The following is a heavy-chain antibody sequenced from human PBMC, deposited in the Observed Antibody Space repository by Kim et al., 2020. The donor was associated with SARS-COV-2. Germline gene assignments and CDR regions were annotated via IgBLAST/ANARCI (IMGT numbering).Heavy chain of an antibody. V-gene: IGHV3-7*01. D-gene: IGHD5-18*01. CDR3: VRFGYNYAIDY. J-gene: IGHJ4*02. CDR1: GFLFSSHW. Sequence: GGSLRLSCAASGFLFSSHWLSWVRQAPGKGLEWVANIKPDGSVEQYADSLRGRFTISRDNAKNSVYLQMSSLRAEDTATYYCVRFGYNYAIDYWCQGTLV. CDR2: IKPDGSVE.